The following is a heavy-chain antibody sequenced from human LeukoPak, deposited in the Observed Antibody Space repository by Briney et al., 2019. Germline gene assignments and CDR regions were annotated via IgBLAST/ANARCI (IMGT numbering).Heavy chain of an antibody. CDR3: ARDVPYSSGWSYYYYYGMDV. CDR2: INPSGGST. D-gene: IGHD6-19*01. Sequence: GASVKVSCKAPGYTFTSYYMHWVRQAPGQGLEWMGIINPSGGSTSYAQKFQGRVTMTRDTSTSTVYMELSSLRSEDTAVYYCARDVPYSSGWSYYYYYGMDVWGQGTTVTVSS. J-gene: IGHJ6*02. CDR1: GYTFTSYY. V-gene: IGHV1-46*01.